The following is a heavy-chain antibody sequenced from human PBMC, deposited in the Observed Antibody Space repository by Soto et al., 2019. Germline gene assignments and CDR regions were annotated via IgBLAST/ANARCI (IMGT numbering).Heavy chain of an antibody. CDR2: ISAYNGNT. V-gene: IGHV1-18*01. D-gene: IGHD3-10*01. J-gene: IGHJ6*02. CDR1: GYTFTSYG. Sequence: QVQLVQSGAEVKKPGASVKVSCKASGYTFTSYGISWVRQAPGQGLEWMGWISAYNGNTNYAQKLQGRVTMTTDTSTSTAYMELRSLRSDDTAVYYCASPNPYYYGSGSYGYYYYGMDVWGQGTTVTVSS. CDR3: ASPNPYYYGSGSYGYYYYGMDV.